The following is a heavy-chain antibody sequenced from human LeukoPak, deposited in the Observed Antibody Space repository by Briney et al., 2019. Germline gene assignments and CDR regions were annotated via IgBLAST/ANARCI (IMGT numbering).Heavy chain of an antibody. Sequence: SETLSLTCGVSGGSISGSVYSWTWIRQSPGRGLEWIGYIYHSGSAYYNPSLKTRVTISVDISKNQFSLKLHSVTAADTAVYYCASTLTRDDAFDIWGQGTMVTVSS. CDR3: ASTLTRDDAFDI. D-gene: IGHD1/OR15-1a*01. J-gene: IGHJ3*02. CDR2: IYHSGSA. CDR1: GGSISGSVYS. V-gene: IGHV4-30-2*06.